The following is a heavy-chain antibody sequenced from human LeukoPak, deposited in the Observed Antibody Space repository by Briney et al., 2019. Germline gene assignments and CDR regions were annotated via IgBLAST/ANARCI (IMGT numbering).Heavy chain of an antibody. Sequence: GRSLRLSCAASGFTFDDYAMHWVRQAPGKGLEWVSGISWNSGSTGYADSVKGRFTISRDNAKNSLYLQMNSLRAEDTASYYCAKDMSIQEIVVVITALDYWGQGTLVTVSS. CDR3: AKDMSIQEIVVVITALDY. D-gene: IGHD3-22*01. CDR2: ISWNSGST. CDR1: GFTFDDYA. V-gene: IGHV3-9*01. J-gene: IGHJ4*02.